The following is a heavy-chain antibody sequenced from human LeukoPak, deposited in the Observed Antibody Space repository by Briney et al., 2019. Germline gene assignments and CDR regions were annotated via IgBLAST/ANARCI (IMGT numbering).Heavy chain of an antibody. CDR3: AKLGNIVVVPAATY. V-gene: IGHV3-30*02. CDR2: IRYDGSNK. J-gene: IGHJ4*02. Sequence: GGSLRLSCAASGFTFSSYGMHWVRQAPGKGLEWVAFIRYDGSNKYYADSVKGRFTISRDNSKNTLYLQMNSLRAEDTAVYYCAKLGNIVVVPAATYWGQGTLVTVSS. D-gene: IGHD2-2*01. CDR1: GFTFSSYG.